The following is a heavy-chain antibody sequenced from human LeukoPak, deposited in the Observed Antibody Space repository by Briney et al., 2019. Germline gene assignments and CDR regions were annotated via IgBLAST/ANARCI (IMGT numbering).Heavy chain of an antibody. J-gene: IGHJ5*02. V-gene: IGHV2-5*01. D-gene: IGHD6-19*01. Sequence: SGPTLVKPTQTLTLTCTFSGFSLSTNGVGVGWIRQPPGKALEWLALLYWNDYKYYSPSLKSRLSITRDTSKNQVVLTLTNMDPVDTATYFCAHSRTSAWPTPYNYFDPRGQGTLVTVSS. CDR1: GFSLSTNGVG. CDR3: AHSRTSAWPTPYNYFDP. CDR2: LYWNDYK.